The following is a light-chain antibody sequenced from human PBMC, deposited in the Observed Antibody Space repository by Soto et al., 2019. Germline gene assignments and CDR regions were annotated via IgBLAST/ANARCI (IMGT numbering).Light chain of an antibody. CDR1: TIDVGGYNY. J-gene: IGLJ1*01. V-gene: IGLV2-14*01. CDR3: SSYTISTTLV. Sequence: QSVLPQTASVSDSPAQSITISCTGTTIDVGGYNYVSWYHHHPGKATKLLLYEISNRTSGVSTRLSGSKSGNPAPLTISGLQAEDEADYYCSSYTISTTLVFGTGTKVTVL. CDR2: EIS.